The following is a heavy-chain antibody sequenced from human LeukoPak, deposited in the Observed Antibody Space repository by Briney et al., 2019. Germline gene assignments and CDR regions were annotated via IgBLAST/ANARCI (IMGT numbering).Heavy chain of an antibody. J-gene: IGHJ4*02. Sequence: SVKVSCKASGGTFGSYAISWVRQAPGPGLERMGRIIPVLDIANYAQKFQGRVTITADRSTSTAHMELRGLRSEDTAVYYCARWGDESSGYYPIGDDYWGQGTLVTVSS. V-gene: IGHV1-69*04. CDR2: IIPVLDIA. D-gene: IGHD3-22*01. CDR1: GGTFGSYA. CDR3: ARWGDESSGYYPIGDDY.